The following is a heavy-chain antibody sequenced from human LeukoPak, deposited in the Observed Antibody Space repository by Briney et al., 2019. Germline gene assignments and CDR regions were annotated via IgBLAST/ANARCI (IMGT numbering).Heavy chain of an antibody. D-gene: IGHD2/OR15-2a*01. V-gene: IGHV3-30*03. CDR2: ISFDGSNK. J-gene: IGHJ4*02. CDR3: ARSTYFGDY. Sequence: GGSLRLSCAASGFSFSNYDMHWVRQAPGKGLEWVAVISFDGSNKYYPDSVKGRFTISRDNSKNMLYLQTNSLRAEDTAVFYCARSTYFGDYWGQGILVTVSS. CDR1: GFSFSNYD.